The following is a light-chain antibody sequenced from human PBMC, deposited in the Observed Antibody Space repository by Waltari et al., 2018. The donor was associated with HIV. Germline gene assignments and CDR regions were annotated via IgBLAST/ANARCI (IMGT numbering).Light chain of an antibody. V-gene: IGKV1-39*01. Sequence: DIQMTKSPASLSASVGDRVTITCRASQSISSYLNWYQQKPGKAPKPLIYAASSLQSGVPSRFSGSGSGKDLTLTISSLRPEDFATYYCKQSYSTPPTFGQGTKVEIK. J-gene: IGKJ1*01. CDR1: QSISSY. CDR2: AAS. CDR3: KQSYSTPPT.